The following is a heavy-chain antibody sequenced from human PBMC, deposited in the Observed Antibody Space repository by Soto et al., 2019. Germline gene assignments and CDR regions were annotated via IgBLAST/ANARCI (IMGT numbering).Heavy chain of an antibody. J-gene: IGHJ4*02. CDR3: ARWGCSGSNCNLNQRSFDL. V-gene: IGHV3-33*01. D-gene: IGHD2-15*01. CDR1: GSIFIEYG. CDR2: IWYDGSNK. Sequence: QVQLVESGGGVVQPGRSLRLSCAASGSIFIEYGMPWFGRAPGKGLGWGAVIWYDGSNKYYADSVKGRFTFSRDNSKNTMSLQMNSLRVEDTAIYYCARWGCSGSNCNLNQRSFDLWGQGTLVTVSS.